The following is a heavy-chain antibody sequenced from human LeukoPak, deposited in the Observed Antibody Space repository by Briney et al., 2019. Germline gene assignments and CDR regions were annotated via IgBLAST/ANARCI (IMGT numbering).Heavy chain of an antibody. V-gene: IGHV4-39*01. CDR3: ARHTYSGYDLAY. D-gene: IGHD5-12*01. J-gene: IGHJ4*02. CDR2: ISYSGST. CDR1: GGSIRSSPHY. Sequence: PSETLSLTCTISGGSIRSSPHYWGWIRQPPGKGLEWIGSISYSGSTYYNPSLKSRVTISVDTSKNQFSLKLTSVTAADTAVYYCARHTYSGYDLAYWGQGTLVTVSS.